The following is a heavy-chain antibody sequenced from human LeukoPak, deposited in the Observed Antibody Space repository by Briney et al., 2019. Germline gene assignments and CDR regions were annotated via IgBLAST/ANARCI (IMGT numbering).Heavy chain of an antibody. CDR2: IYPGDSDT. D-gene: IGHD3-9*01. CDR1: GYSFTSYW. CDR3: ARQYYDIFDRGAFDI. V-gene: IGHV5-51*01. Sequence: GESLKISCKGSGYSFTSYWIGWVRQMPGKGLEWMGIIYPGDSDTRYSPSFQGQVTISADKSISTAYLQWSSLKASDTAMYYCARQYYDIFDRGAFDIWGQGTMVTVSP. J-gene: IGHJ3*02.